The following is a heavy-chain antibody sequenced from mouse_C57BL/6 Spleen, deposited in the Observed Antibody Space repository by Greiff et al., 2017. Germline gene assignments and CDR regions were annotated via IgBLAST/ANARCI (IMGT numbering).Heavy chain of an antibody. CDR3: ALEGGSGYAMDY. V-gene: IGHV14-2*01. J-gene: IGHJ4*01. D-gene: IGHD3-2*02. CDR2: IDPEDGET. CDR1: GFNIKDYY. Sequence: DVQLQPSWAELVKPGASVKLSCTASGFNIKDYYMHWVKQRTEQGLEWIGRIDPEDGETKYAPKFPGKATKTADTSTNTAYLQLSSLTSEDTAVYYCALEGGSGYAMDYWGQGTSVTVSS.